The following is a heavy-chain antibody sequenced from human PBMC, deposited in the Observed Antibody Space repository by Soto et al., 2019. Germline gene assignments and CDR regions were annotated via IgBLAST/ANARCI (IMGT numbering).Heavy chain of an antibody. Sequence: EVQLVESGGGLVKPGGSLRLSCAASGFTFSSYSMNWVRQAPGKGLEWVSSISSSSSYIYYADSVKGRFTISRDNDKNSLYLQMNSLRAEDTAVYYCARDTGAVTYYYYSSGGYYGMDVWGQGTTVTVSS. J-gene: IGHJ6*02. D-gene: IGHD3-22*01. CDR1: GFTFSSYS. CDR2: ISSSSSYI. CDR3: ARDTGAVTYYYYSSGGYYGMDV. V-gene: IGHV3-21*01.